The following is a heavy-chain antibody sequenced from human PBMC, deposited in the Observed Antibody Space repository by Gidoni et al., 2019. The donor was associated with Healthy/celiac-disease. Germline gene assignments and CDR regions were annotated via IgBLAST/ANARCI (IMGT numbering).Heavy chain of an antibody. Sequence: EVQLVESGGGLVKTVGSLRLPYAASGFTFSNAWMNWVRQAPGKGLVVVGRIKSKTDGGKTDYAAPVKGRFTISRDDSKNTLYLQMNSLKTEDTAVYYCTTVGVDTAMVTNYYGMDVWGQGTTVTVSS. CDR3: TTVGVDTAMVTNYYGMDV. V-gene: IGHV3-15*07. J-gene: IGHJ6*02. CDR2: IKSKTDGGKT. D-gene: IGHD5-18*01. CDR1: GFTFSNAW.